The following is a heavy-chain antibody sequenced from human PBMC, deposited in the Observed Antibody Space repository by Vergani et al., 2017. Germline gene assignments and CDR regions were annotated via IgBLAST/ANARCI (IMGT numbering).Heavy chain of an antibody. CDR2: ISGSGGST. CDR1: GFTFSSYA. V-gene: IGHV3-23*01. J-gene: IGHJ4*02. Sequence: EVQLLESGGGLVKPGGSLRLSCAASGFTFSSYAMSWVRQAPGKGVEGVSGISGSGGSTYDGDCMKGRFTISRDTSKNTLYLQMNSLRAEYTAVYYCAKGSDSIVVVAWYFDYWGQGTLVTVSS. D-gene: IGHD3-22*01. CDR3: AKGSDSIVVVAWYFDY.